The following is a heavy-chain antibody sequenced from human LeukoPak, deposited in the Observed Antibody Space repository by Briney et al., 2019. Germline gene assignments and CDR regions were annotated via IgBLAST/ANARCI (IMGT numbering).Heavy chain of an antibody. J-gene: IGHJ6*02. V-gene: IGHV3-64*01. CDR1: GFTFSSYA. Sequence: PGGSLRLSCAASGFTFSSYAMHWVRQAPGKGLGYVSAISSNGGSTYYANSVKGRFTISRDNSKNTLYLQMGSLRAEDMAVYYCAGEVDTAMVDYYYGMDVWGQGTTVTVSS. CDR2: ISSNGGST. CDR3: AGEVDTAMVDYYYGMDV. D-gene: IGHD5-18*01.